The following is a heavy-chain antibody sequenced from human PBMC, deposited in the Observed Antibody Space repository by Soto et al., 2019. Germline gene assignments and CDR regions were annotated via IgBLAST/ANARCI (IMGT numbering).Heavy chain of an antibody. Sequence: QVQLQESGPGLVKPSDTLSLTCAVSGYAISSSNWWGWIRQPPGKGLEWIGYNYYSGTTYYNPSLKSRVTMSVDTGMNQFSLKLTSGTAVDTAVYYCARREIQGPIDYWGQGTLVTVSS. CDR3: ARREIQGPIDY. J-gene: IGHJ4*02. D-gene: IGHD1-26*01. V-gene: IGHV4-28*01. CDR2: NYYSGTT. CDR1: GYAISSSNW.